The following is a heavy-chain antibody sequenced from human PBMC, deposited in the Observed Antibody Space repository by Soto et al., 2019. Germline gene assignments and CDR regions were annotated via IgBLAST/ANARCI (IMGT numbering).Heavy chain of an antibody. J-gene: IGHJ4*02. CDR1: GFTINIYN. CDR2: INNTGSPK. D-gene: IGHD1-1*01. V-gene: IGHV3-48*01. Sequence: GGSLRLSCAASGFTINIYNMNWVRQAPGKGLEWVAFINNTGSPKYYADSVRGRFTISRDNAKSSLYLQMNSLRGEDTAVYYCAAETTFRCHWGQETLVTVSS. CDR3: AAETTFRCH.